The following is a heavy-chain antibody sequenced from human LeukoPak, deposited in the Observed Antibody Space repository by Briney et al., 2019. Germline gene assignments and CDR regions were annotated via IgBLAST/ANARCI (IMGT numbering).Heavy chain of an antibody. J-gene: IGHJ4*02. CDR1: GFTFSSYA. Sequence: GGSLRLSCAASGFTFSSYAMSWVRQAPVKGLEWVSAISGSGGSTYYADSVKGRFTISRDNSKNTLYLQMNSLRAEDTAVYYCAKDSEPGGYSYGYYFDYWGQGTLVTVSS. CDR2: ISGSGGST. D-gene: IGHD5-18*01. CDR3: AKDSEPGGYSYGYYFDY. V-gene: IGHV3-23*01.